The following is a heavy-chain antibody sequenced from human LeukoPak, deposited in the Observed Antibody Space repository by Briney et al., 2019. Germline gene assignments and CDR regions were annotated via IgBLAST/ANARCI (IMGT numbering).Heavy chain of an antibody. V-gene: IGHV3-23*01. D-gene: IGHD3-9*01. CDR1: GFTFSSYG. Sequence: GGSLRLSCAASGFTFSSYGMSWVRQAPGKGLEWVSSISGSGGSTYYADSVKGRFTISRDNSKHTLYLQTSSLRVEDTAMYYCARHLYYDILTGYYGGGSFDYWGQGTLVTVSS. J-gene: IGHJ4*02. CDR2: ISGSGGST. CDR3: ARHLYYDILTGYYGGGSFDY.